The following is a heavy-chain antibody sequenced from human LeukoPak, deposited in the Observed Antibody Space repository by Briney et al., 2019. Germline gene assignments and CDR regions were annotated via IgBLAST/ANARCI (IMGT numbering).Heavy chain of an antibody. J-gene: IGHJ6*03. CDR1: GGSISGYY. D-gene: IGHD6-19*01. Sequence: SETLSLTCTLSGGSISGYYRSWIRLSAGKGLEWIGRISNSGSTNCNPSLKSRVSLSVDTSKNQFSLKLTSVTAADTAIYYCARDGVPVARKAYYYYSMDVWGKGATVTVSS. V-gene: IGHV4-4*07. CDR3: ARDGVPVARKAYYYYSMDV. CDR2: ISNSGST.